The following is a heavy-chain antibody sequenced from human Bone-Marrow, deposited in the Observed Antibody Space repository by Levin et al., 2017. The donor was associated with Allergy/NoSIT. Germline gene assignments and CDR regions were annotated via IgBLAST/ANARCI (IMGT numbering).Heavy chain of an antibody. V-gene: IGHV3-21*01. CDR2: ITSSSSHL. D-gene: IGHD2-2*01. Sequence: LSLTCAASEFSLSTYTMTWVRQAPGKGLEWVSSITSSSSHLYYADSVKGRFTISRDNAKNSLYLQMSSLRGEDTSVYYCVTSPGYCSVTSCSPGAWGQGTLVTVSS. CDR1: EFSLSTYT. CDR3: VTSPGYCSVTSCSPGA. J-gene: IGHJ5*02.